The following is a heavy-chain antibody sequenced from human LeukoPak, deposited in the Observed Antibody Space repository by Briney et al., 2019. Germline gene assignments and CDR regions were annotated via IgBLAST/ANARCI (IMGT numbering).Heavy chain of an antibody. V-gene: IGHV3-48*03. D-gene: IGHD6-13*01. J-gene: IGHJ3*02. CDR3: ARPRYSSSWSACDI. CDR2: ITSSGSTI. Sequence: QPGGSLRLSCAASGFTFGAYDMNWVRQAPGKGLEWVSHITSSGSTIYYADSVKGRFTISRDNAKNSLYLQMNSLRAEDTAVYYCARPRYSSSWSACDIWGQGTMVTVSS. CDR1: GFTFGAYD.